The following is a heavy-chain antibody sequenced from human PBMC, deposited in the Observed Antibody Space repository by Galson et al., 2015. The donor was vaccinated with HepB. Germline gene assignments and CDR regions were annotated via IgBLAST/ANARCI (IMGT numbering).Heavy chain of an antibody. CDR2: INPSGGST. J-gene: IGHJ4*02. V-gene: IGHV1-46*01. CDR1: GYTFTSYY. CDR3: ARDPGRDRRWLLPSHFDY. Sequence: SVKVSCKASGYTFTSYYMHWVRQAPGQGLEWMGIINPSGGSTSYAQKFQGRVTMTRDTSTSTVYMELSSLRSEDTAVYYCARDPGRDRRWLLPSHFDYWGQGTLVTVSS. D-gene: IGHD3-22*01.